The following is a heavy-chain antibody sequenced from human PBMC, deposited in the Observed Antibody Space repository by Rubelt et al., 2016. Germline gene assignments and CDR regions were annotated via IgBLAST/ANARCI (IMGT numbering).Heavy chain of an antibody. V-gene: IGHV3-23*01. CDR2: ISDNGVII. CDR3: ARGGYSSGRADALDI. J-gene: IGHJ3*02. Sequence: EVQLLESGGGLVQPGGSLRLSCAASGFTFSNYDMNWVRQAPGKGLECVSTISDNGVIIYYADSVKGRFTIPRDNSKNTLYLQMNSLRVEETAVQYCARGGYSSGRADALDIWCQGTMVAVSS. D-gene: IGHD6-19*01. CDR1: GFTFSNYD.